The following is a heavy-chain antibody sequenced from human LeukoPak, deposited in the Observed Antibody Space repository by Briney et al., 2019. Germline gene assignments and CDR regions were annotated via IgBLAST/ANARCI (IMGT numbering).Heavy chain of an antibody. J-gene: IGHJ4*02. D-gene: IGHD2-8*01. V-gene: IGHV4-30-2*01. Sequence: SQTLSLTCAVSGGSISSGGYSWSWIRQPPGTGLEWIGYIYHSGSTYYNPSLKSRVTISVDRSKNQFSLKLSSVTAADTAVYYCARGNMVYAAFDYWGQGTLVTVSS. CDR1: GGSISSGGYS. CDR2: IYHSGST. CDR3: ARGNMVYAAFDY.